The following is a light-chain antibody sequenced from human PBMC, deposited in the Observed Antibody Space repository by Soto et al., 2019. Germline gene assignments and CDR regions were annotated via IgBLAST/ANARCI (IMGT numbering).Light chain of an antibody. CDR3: QQTNTFPRT. Sequence: DIQMTQSPSSVSASVGDRVTITCRASQAISTWLAWYQQKPGKAPKLLIYATSTLQSGVPSRFSGSGSRTDFTLTISSLQPKDFATYYCQQTNTFPRTFGQGTRLEIK. CDR2: ATS. J-gene: IGKJ2*01. CDR1: QAISTW. V-gene: IGKV1-12*01.